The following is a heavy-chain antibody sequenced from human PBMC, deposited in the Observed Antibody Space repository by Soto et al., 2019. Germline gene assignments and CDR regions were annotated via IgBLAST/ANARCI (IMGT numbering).Heavy chain of an antibody. V-gene: IGHV4-30-4*01. CDR1: GGSISSGDYD. Sequence: SETLSLTCTVSGGSISSGDYDWSWIRQPPGKGLEWIGYIYYSGSTYYNPSLKSRVTISVDTSKNQFSLKLSSVTAADTAVYYCARDHYVYDILTGYGYYYGMDVWGQGTTVTVSS. CDR2: IYYSGST. J-gene: IGHJ6*02. D-gene: IGHD3-9*01. CDR3: ARDHYVYDILTGYGYYYGMDV.